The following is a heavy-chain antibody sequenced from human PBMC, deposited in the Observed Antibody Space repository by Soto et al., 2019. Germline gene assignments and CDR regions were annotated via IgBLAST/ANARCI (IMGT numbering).Heavy chain of an antibody. CDR3: ARDGGYCSSTSCYEPYYYYYYYMDV. D-gene: IGHD2-2*01. CDR1: GYTFTSYA. Sequence: QVQLVQSGAEVKKPGASVKVSCKASGYTFTSYAMHWVRQAPGQRLEWMGWINAGNGNTKYSQKFQGRVTITRDTSASTAYMELSSLRSEDTAVDYCARDGGYCSSTSCYEPYYYYYYYMDVWGKGTTVTVSS. V-gene: IGHV1-3*01. CDR2: INAGNGNT. J-gene: IGHJ6*03.